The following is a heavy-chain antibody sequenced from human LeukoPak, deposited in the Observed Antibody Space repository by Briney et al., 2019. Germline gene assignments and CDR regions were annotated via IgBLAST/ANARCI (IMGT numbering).Heavy chain of an antibody. CDR2: IKSKTEGGTI. J-gene: IGHJ4*02. D-gene: IGHD4-23*01. CDR1: GFTFSNAR. Sequence: KTAESLRLSCAASGFTFSNARMTWVRQAPGTGLEWVCRIKSKTEGGTIDYVAPVKGRFTISRDDSENTLYLQMNSLKTEDTAVYYCTTDLVTRRYSTNWGQGTLVTVSS. V-gene: IGHV3-15*01. CDR3: TTDLVTRRYSTN.